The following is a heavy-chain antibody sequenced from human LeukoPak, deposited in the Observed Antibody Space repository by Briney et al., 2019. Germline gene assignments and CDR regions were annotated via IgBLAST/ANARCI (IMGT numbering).Heavy chain of an antibody. J-gene: IGHJ4*02. D-gene: IGHD5-24*01. Sequence: GGSLRLSCAASGFTFSSYWMTWVRQAPGKGLEWVANIKQDGSGKYYVGSVKGRFTISRDNAKNSLYLQMNSLRAEDTAVYYCAGGRDVYRYWGQGTLVTVSS. V-gene: IGHV3-7*01. CDR3: AGGRDVYRY. CDR2: IKQDGSGK. CDR1: GFTFSSYW.